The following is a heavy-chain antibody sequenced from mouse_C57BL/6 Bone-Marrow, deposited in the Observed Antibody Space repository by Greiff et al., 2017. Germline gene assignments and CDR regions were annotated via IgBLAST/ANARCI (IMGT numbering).Heavy chain of an antibody. CDR1: GFTFSSYA. D-gene: IGHD1-1*01. CDR2: ISDGGSYT. V-gene: IGHV5-4*03. CDR3: ASEGDPSSYGYWYFAV. Sequence: DVKLVESGGGLVKPGGSLKLSCAASGFTFSSYAMSWVRQTPEKRLEWVATISDGGSYTYYPDNVKGRFTISRDNAKNNLYLQMSHLKSEYTAMYYCASEGDPSSYGYWYFAVWGTGTTVTVSS. J-gene: IGHJ1*03.